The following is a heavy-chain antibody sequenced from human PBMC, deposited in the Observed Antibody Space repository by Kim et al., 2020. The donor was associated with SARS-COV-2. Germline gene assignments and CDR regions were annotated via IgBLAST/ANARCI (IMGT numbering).Heavy chain of an antibody. CDR1: GYTFTSYG. J-gene: IGHJ4*02. D-gene: IGHD6-25*01. V-gene: IGHV1-18*01. Sequence: ASVKVSCKASGYTFTSYGISWVRQAPGQGLEWMGWISAYNGNTNYAQKLQGRVTMTTDTSTSTAYMELRSLRSDDTAVYYCARAPPRLSHFAPDDYWGQGTLVTVSS. CDR2: ISAYNGNT. CDR3: ARAPPRLSHFAPDDY.